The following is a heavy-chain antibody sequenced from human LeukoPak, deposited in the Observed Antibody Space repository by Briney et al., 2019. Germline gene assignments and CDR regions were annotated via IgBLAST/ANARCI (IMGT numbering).Heavy chain of an antibody. V-gene: IGHV3-23*01. Sequence: GGSLRLSCAASGFAFSTYAMSRIRQAPGRGLEWVSTIAGTGRSTYYADSVKGRFIISRDNSKNTLFLQMRRLRAEDTAIYYCYSAVWGQGTLVTVSS. CDR1: GFAFSTYA. CDR3: YSAV. CDR2: IAGTGRST. J-gene: IGHJ4*02. D-gene: IGHD2-21*01.